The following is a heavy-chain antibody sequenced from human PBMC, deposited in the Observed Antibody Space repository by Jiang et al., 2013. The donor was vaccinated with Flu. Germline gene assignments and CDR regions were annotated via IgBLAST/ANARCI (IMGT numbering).Heavy chain of an antibody. Sequence: GPGLVKPSQTLSLTCAVSGGSISSGGYSWSWIRQPPGKGLEWIGYIYHSGSTYYNPSLKSRVTISVDRSKNQFSLKLSSATAADTAVYYCARDGRATMVRGVINPWFDPWG. J-gene: IGHJ5*02. D-gene: IGHD3-10*01. V-gene: IGHV4-30-2*01. CDR3: ARDGRATMVRGVINPWFDP. CDR1: GGSISSGGYS. CDR2: IYHSGST.